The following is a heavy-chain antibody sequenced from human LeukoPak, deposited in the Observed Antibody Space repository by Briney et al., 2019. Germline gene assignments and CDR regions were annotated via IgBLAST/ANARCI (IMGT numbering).Heavy chain of an antibody. V-gene: IGHV3-7*01. CDR3: ARSQY. CDR2: IKGEGRER. CDR1: GFTFSSYW. J-gene: IGHJ4*02. Sequence: RRCLRLSFAAPGFTFSSYWMSSVRQAPGKGLEWVATIKGEGRERTYVDSVECRFTISRDQAHCPVLLCMTSLRAEETAVYYCARSQYWGQGTLVTVSS.